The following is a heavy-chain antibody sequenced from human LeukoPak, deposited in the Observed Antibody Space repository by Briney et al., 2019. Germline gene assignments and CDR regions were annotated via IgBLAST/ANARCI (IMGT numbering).Heavy chain of an antibody. Sequence: GGSLRLSCAASGFTFSSYAMSWVRQAPGKGPEWVSAISGSGGSTYYADSVKGRFTISRDNSKNTLYLQMNSLRAEDTAVYYCARTVANSGYDYFDCWGQGTLVTVSS. V-gene: IGHV3-23*01. CDR3: ARTVANSGYDYFDC. CDR2: ISGSGGST. J-gene: IGHJ4*02. CDR1: GFTFSSYA. D-gene: IGHD4-23*01.